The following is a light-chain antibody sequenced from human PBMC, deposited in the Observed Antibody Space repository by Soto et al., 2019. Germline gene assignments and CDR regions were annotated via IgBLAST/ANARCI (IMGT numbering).Light chain of an antibody. J-gene: IGKJ2*01. Sequence: EIVLTQSPGTLSLSPGERATLSCRASQSVSSNYLAWYRQKPGQAPRLLIYGASNRATGIPDRFSDSGSGTDFTLTISRLEPEDFAVYYCQQYGSSPGYTFGQGTKLEIK. CDR3: QQYGSSPGYT. V-gene: IGKV3-20*01. CDR1: QSVSSNY. CDR2: GAS.